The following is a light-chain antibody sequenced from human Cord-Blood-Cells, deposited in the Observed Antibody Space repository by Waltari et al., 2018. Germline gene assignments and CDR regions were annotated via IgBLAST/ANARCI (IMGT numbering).Light chain of an antibody. V-gene: IGKV1-39*01. CDR1: QSISSY. J-gene: IGKJ3*01. CDR3: QQSYSTPFT. CDR2: AAS. Sequence: DIQMTQSQSSLSASVGDIVTITCRASQSISSYLNWYQQKPGKAPKLLIYAASSLQSGVPSRFSGSGSGTDFTLTISSLQPEDFATYYCQQSYSTPFTFGPGTKVDIK.